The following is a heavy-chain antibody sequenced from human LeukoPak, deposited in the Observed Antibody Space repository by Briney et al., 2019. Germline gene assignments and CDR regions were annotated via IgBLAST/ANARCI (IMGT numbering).Heavy chain of an antibody. CDR1: GGSFSTYY. CDR3: STRGD. J-gene: IGHJ4*02. Sequence: PSETPSLTCAVYGGSFSTYYWSWVRQPPGKGLEWIGEINHSGSTNYNPSLKSRVTISANTSKGQFSLKLTSVTAADTAVYYCSTRGDWGQGTLVIVSS. CDR2: INHSGST. V-gene: IGHV4-34*01.